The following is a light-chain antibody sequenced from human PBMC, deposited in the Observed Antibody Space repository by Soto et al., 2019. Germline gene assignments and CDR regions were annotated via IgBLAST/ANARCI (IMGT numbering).Light chain of an antibody. Sequence: DIQMTQSPSSLSASVGDRVTITCRASQSISSYLNWYQQKPGKAPKLLIYGASSLQSGVPSRFSGSGSGTDFTLTISSLQPEDFATYYCQQSYSTPPETFGQGTKVEIK. CDR1: QSISSY. CDR2: GAS. J-gene: IGKJ1*01. CDR3: QQSYSTPPET. V-gene: IGKV1-39*01.